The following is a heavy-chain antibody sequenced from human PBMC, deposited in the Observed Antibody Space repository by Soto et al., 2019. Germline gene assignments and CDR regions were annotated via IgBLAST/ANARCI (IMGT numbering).Heavy chain of an antibody. Sequence: GGSLRLSCAASGFTFSSYGMHWVRQAPGKGLEWVAVISYDGSNKYYADSVKGRFTISRDNSKNTLYLQMNSLRAEDTAVYYCAKKMGDFWSGYSSYYYYYMDVWGKGTTVTVSS. CDR1: GFTFSSYG. CDR3: AKKMGDFWSGYSSYYYYYMDV. V-gene: IGHV3-30*18. D-gene: IGHD3-3*01. J-gene: IGHJ6*03. CDR2: ISYDGSNK.